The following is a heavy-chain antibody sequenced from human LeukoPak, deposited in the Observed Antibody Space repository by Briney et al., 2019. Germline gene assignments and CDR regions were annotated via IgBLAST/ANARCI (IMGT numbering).Heavy chain of an antibody. V-gene: IGHV3-23*01. CDR3: AKSPSGYMVRGVHVDY. Sequence: GGSLRLSCAASGLTFSSYAMSWVRQAPGKGLEWVSAISGSGGSTYYADSVKGRFTISRDNSKNTLYLQMNSLRAEDTAVYYCAKSPSGYMVRGVHVDYWGQGTLVTVSS. CDR2: ISGSGGST. CDR1: GLTFSSYA. J-gene: IGHJ4*02. D-gene: IGHD3-10*01.